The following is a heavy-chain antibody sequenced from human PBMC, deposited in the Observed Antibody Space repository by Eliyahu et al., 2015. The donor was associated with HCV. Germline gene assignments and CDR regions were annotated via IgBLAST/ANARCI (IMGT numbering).Heavy chain of an antibody. CDR2: ISDDGVNK. CDR1: GFTFSSYA. J-gene: IGHJ4*02. D-gene: IGHD5-24*01. CDR3: ARDLGDGYNQIDY. V-gene: IGHV3-30-3*01. Sequence: QVQLVESGGGVVQPGRSLRLSCVASGFTFSSYAIHWVRQAPGKGLECLAVISDDGVNKHYADSVKGRFTISRDNSKNTLFLQMDSLRDEDTAIYYCARDLGDGYNQIDYWGQGTLVTVSS.